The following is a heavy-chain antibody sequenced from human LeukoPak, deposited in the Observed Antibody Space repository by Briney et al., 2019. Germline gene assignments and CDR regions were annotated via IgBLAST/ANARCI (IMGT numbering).Heavy chain of an antibody. J-gene: IGHJ4*02. CDR1: GFTFSSYW. CDR2: IKQDGSEK. D-gene: IGHD3-3*01. Sequence: GGSLRLSCAASGFTFSSYWMSWVRQAPGKGLEWVANIKQDGSEKYYVDSVKGRFTISRDNAKNSLYLQMNSLRAEDTAVYYCARDVDDFWSGYSPRVHFDYWGQGTLVTVSS. V-gene: IGHV3-7*01. CDR3: ARDVDDFWSGYSPRVHFDY.